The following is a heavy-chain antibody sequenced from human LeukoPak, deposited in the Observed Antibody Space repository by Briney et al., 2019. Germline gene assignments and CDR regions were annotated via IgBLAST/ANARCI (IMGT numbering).Heavy chain of an antibody. V-gene: IGHV3-66*01. CDR1: GFTVRSNF. Sequence: PGGSLRLSCAASGFTVRSNFLSWVRQAPGKGLEWVSVIYSGGSTYYADSVKGRFTISRDNSKNTLYLQMNGLRAEDTAVYYCAREAVPGSRAFDFWGRGNLVTVSS. CDR2: IYSGGST. CDR3: AREAVPGSRAFDF. J-gene: IGHJ4*02. D-gene: IGHD6-19*01.